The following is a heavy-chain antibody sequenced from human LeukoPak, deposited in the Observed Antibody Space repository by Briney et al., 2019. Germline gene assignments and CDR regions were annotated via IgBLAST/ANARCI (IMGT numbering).Heavy chain of an antibody. V-gene: IGHV4-59*05. CDR3: ARHSSSAPFDY. CDR1: GGSISSYY. Sequence: PSETLSLTCTVSGGSISSYYWSWIRQPPGKGLEWIGSIYYSGSTYYNSSLKSRVTISVDTSKNQYSLNLSSVTAADTAVYYCARHSSSAPFDYWGQGTLVTVSS. D-gene: IGHD6-6*01. J-gene: IGHJ4*02. CDR2: IYYSGST.